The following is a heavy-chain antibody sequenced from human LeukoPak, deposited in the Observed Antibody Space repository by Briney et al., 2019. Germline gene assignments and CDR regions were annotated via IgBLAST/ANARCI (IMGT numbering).Heavy chain of an antibody. Sequence: QPGGSLRLSCAASGFTFSSYTMSWVRQAPGKGLEWVSAIGGNTGSTNYADSVKGRFTISRDNSKNTLYLQMHSLRAEDTAVYYCAKDLYGDFGGLDYWGQGTPVTVSS. D-gene: IGHD2-8*01. CDR3: AKDLYGDFGGLDY. V-gene: IGHV3-23*01. CDR2: IGGNTGST. CDR1: GFTFSSYT. J-gene: IGHJ4*02.